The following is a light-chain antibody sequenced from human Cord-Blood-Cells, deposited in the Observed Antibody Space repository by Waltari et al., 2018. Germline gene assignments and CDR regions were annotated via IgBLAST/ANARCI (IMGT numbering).Light chain of an antibody. CDR3: QQYGSSRRWT. Sequence: EIVLTRSPGTLSLSPGERATLSCRASQSVSSSYLAWYQQKPGQAPRLLIYGASSRATGIPDRFSGSGSGTDFTLTISRLEPEDFAVYYCQQYGSSRRWTFGQGTKVEIK. J-gene: IGKJ1*01. CDR2: GAS. V-gene: IGKV3-20*01. CDR1: QSVSSSY.